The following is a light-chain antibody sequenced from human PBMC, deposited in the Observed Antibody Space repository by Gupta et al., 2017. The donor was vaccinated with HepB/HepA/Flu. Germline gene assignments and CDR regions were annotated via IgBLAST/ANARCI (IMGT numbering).Light chain of an antibody. V-gene: IGKV3-15*01. CDR2: GAT. J-gene: IGKJ1*01. Sequence: EIVMTHSPATLSVSPVERATLSCRASQSVSSNLAWYQQQPGQAPRLRIYGATTRATGIPARFRGSGSGTEFTLTLSSLQFEDFAVYTCQQYNNWPPWTFGQGTKVEIK. CDR1: QSVSSN. CDR3: QQYNNWPPWT.